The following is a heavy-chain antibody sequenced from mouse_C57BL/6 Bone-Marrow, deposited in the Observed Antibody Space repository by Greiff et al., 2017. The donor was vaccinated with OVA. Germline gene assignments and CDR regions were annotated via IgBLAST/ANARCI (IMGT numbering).Heavy chain of an antibody. CDR1: GYTFTSYW. CDR3: AREENYSNYDYAMDY. J-gene: IGHJ4*01. V-gene: IGHV1-61*01. CDR2: IYPSDSET. D-gene: IGHD2-5*01. Sequence: VQLQQPGAELVRPGSSVKLSCKASGYTFTSYWMDWVKQRPGQGLEWIGNIYPSDSETHYNQKFKDKATLTVDKSSSTAYMQLSSLTSEDSAVYYCAREENYSNYDYAMDYWGQGTSVTVSS.